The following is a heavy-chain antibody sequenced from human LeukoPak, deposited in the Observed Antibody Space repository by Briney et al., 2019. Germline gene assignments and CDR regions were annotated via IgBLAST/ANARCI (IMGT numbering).Heavy chain of an antibody. V-gene: IGHV3-23*01. Sequence: GGSLRLACAASGFTFSMSAMSWASLAAGTGLGRVSSIIISGGSTYYADSVKGRFTISRDNSKNTLYLQMNSLRAEDTAVYYCAKPPGSSWYGYFDYWGQGTLVTVSS. J-gene: IGHJ4*02. D-gene: IGHD6-13*01. CDR1: GFTFSMSA. CDR2: IIISGGST. CDR3: AKPPGSSWYGYFDY.